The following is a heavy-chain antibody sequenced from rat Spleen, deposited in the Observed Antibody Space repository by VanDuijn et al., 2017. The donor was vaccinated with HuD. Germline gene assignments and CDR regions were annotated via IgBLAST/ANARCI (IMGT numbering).Heavy chain of an antibody. J-gene: IGHJ2*01. V-gene: IGHV5-19*01. CDR1: GFTFSNYG. CDR2: ISPSGGST. CDR3: ATDYYSGGGY. Sequence: EVQLVASGGGLVQPGRSLKLSCAASGFTFSNYGMHWIRQAPTKGLEWVASISPSGGSTYYRDSGKGRFTISRDNAKSTLYLQMDSLRSEDTATYYCATDYYSGGGYWGQGVMVTVSS. D-gene: IGHD1-1*01.